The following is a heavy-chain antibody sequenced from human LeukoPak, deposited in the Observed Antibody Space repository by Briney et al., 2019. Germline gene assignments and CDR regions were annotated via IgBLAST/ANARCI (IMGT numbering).Heavy chain of an antibody. CDR3: ARVRGEYSSSRFDP. CDR1: GYTFTSYG. V-gene: IGHV1-18*01. D-gene: IGHD6-13*01. CDR2: ISAYNGNT. J-gene: IGHJ5*02. Sequence: ASVKVSCRASGYTFTSYGISWVRQAPGQGLEWMGWISAYNGNTNYAQKLQGRVTMTTDTSTSTAYMELRSLRSDDTAVYYCARVRGEYSSSRFDPWGQGTLVTVSS.